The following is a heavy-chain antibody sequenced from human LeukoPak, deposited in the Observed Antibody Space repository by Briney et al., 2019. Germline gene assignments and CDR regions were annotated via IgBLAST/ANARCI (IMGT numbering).Heavy chain of an antibody. Sequence: ASVKVSCKASGYTFTSYYMHWVRQAPGQGLEWMGIINPSGGSTSYAQKFQGRVTMTRDMSTSTVYMELSSLRSEDTAVYYCAKDQRMLELLDRLGTLDYWGQGTLVTVSS. J-gene: IGHJ4*02. CDR1: GYTFTSYY. CDR3: AKDQRMLELLDRLGTLDY. CDR2: INPSGGST. D-gene: IGHD1-7*01. V-gene: IGHV1-46*01.